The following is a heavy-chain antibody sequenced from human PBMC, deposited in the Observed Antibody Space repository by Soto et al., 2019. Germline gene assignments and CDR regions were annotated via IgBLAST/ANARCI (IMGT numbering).Heavy chain of an antibody. Sequence: QVQLVQSGAEVKKPGASVKVSCKASGYTFTSYYMHWVRQAPGQGLEWMGIINPSGGSTSYAQKFQGRVTMTRDTSTSTVYMELSSLRSEDTAVYYCARGGDCSGGSCYWGYYYYGMDVWGQGTTVTVSS. CDR3: ARGGDCSGGSCYWGYYYYGMDV. CDR2: INPSGGST. CDR1: GYTFTSYY. V-gene: IGHV1-46*01. D-gene: IGHD2-15*01. J-gene: IGHJ6*02.